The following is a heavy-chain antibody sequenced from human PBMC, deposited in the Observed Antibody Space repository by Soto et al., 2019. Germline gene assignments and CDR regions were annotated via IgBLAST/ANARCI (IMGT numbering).Heavy chain of an antibody. CDR2: INPNSGGT. Sequence: ASVKVSCKXSGYTFTGYYMHWVRQAPGQGLEWMGWINPNSGGTNYAQKFQGWVTMTRDTSISTAYMELSRLRSDDTAVYYCARAEVGDIVVVPAAIFAFDIWGQGTMVTVSS. CDR3: ARAEVGDIVVVPAAIFAFDI. D-gene: IGHD2-2*01. CDR1: GYTFTGYY. J-gene: IGHJ3*02. V-gene: IGHV1-2*04.